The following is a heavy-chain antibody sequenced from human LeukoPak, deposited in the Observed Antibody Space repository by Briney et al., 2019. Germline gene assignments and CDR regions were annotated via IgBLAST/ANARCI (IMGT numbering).Heavy chain of an antibody. CDR1: GGSISSGDYY. J-gene: IGHJ4*02. V-gene: IGHV4-30-4*01. D-gene: IGHD6-13*01. Sequence: SETLSLTCTVSGGSISSGDYYWSWIRQPPGKGLEWIGYIYYSGSTYYNPSLKSRVTISVDTSKNQFSLKLSSVTAADTAVYYWARAPRRYSSSFDYFDYWGQGTLVTVSS. CDR2: IYYSGST. CDR3: ARAPRRYSSSFDYFDY.